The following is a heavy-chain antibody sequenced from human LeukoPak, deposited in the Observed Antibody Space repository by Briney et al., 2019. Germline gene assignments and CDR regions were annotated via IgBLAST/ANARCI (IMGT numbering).Heavy chain of an antibody. Sequence: SETLSLTCTVSGGSISSYYWGWIRQPPGKGLEWIGSIYYSGSTYYNPSLKSRVTMSVDTSKNQFSLKLSSVTAADTAVYYCARLDYYDSRGSLWEATEAPAFDYWGQGTLVTVSS. CDR3: ARLDYYDSRGSLWEATEAPAFDY. V-gene: IGHV4-39*01. J-gene: IGHJ4*02. CDR1: GGSISSYY. D-gene: IGHD3-22*01. CDR2: IYYSGST.